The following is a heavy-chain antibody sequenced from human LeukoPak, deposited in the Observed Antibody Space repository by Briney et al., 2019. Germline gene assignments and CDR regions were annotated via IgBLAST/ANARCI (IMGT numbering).Heavy chain of an antibody. Sequence: GGSLRLSCAASGFTFSNYWIHWVRQVPGKGLVWVSRINSDGSSTSYADSVKGRFTISRDNAKNTLYVQMNSLRAEDTAVYYCSTGSGHAFDIWGRGTMVTVSS. J-gene: IGHJ3*02. CDR3: STGSGHAFDI. D-gene: IGHD3-10*01. CDR1: GFTFSNYW. V-gene: IGHV3-74*01. CDR2: INSDGSST.